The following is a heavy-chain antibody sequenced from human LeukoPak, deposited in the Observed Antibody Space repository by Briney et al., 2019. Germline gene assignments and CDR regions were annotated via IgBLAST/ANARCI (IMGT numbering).Heavy chain of an antibody. CDR3: VRQPDTTVTAFDY. J-gene: IGHJ4*02. D-gene: IGHD4-17*01. V-gene: IGHV4-61*02. CDR2: IRTSGRT. Sequence: PSQTLSLTCTVSGGSISSGSYYWSWIRQPAGKGLEWIGRIRTSGRTNYNPSLKSRVTISVDTSKNQFPLKLSSVTAADTAVYYCVRQPDTTVTAFDYWGQGTLVTVSS. CDR1: GGSISSGSYY.